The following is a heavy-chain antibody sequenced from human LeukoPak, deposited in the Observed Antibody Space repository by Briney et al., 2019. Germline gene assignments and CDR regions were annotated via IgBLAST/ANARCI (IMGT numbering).Heavy chain of an antibody. J-gene: IGHJ4*02. CDR3: TRLHWGSGGSGSFDY. D-gene: IGHD7-27*01. Sequence: SETLSLTCSVSGGSFSSTSYYWGWVRQPPGKGLEGIGSSYYSGSTYFNPSLRCRVTISVDTSQNQFSLKLSSVTAADTAVYFCTRLHWGSGGSGSFDYWGQGTLVTVSS. CDR1: GGSFSSTSYY. CDR2: SYYSGST. V-gene: IGHV4-39*01.